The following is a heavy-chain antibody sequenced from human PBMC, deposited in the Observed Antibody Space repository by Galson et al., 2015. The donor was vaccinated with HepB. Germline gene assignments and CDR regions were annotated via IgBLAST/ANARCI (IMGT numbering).Heavy chain of an antibody. J-gene: IGHJ4*02. Sequence: GAEVKKPGESLKISCKASGYTFTSYGISWVRQAPGQGLEWMGWISAYNGNTNYAQKLQGRVTMTTDTSASTAYMELRSLRSDDTAVYYCARDPGDDVVVVAAPHFDYWGQGTLVTVSS. CDR3: ARDPGDDVVVVAAPHFDY. D-gene: IGHD2-15*01. CDR1: GYTFTSYG. CDR2: ISAYNGNT. V-gene: IGHV1-18*04.